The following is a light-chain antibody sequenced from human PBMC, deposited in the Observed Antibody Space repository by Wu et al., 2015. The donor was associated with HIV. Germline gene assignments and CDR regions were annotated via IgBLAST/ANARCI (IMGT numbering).Light chain of an antibody. CDR1: QTISTY. CDR2: SAS. Sequence: DIQMTQSPSSLSASVGDRVTITCRSSQTISTYLNWYQQKLGKAPKLLISSASNLQSGVPSRFSGSGSGTDFTLTISSLQAEDSATYYCQQTYRSPTFAQGTKVKS. J-gene: IGKJ1*01. CDR3: QQTYRSPT. V-gene: IGKV1-39*01.